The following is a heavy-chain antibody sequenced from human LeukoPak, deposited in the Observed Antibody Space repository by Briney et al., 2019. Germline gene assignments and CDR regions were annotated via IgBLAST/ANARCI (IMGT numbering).Heavy chain of an antibody. V-gene: IGHV1-24*01. CDR2: FYPEDGET. J-gene: IGHJ4*02. Sequence: ASVTVSCKVSGYTLTELSMHWVRQAPGKGLEWMGGFYPEDGETVYAQKFQGRVTMAEDTSTDTAYMELSSLRSEDTAVYYCATDQVYDSSGYCFDYWGQGALVTVSS. CDR1: GYTLTELS. D-gene: IGHD3-22*01. CDR3: ATDQVYDSSGYCFDY.